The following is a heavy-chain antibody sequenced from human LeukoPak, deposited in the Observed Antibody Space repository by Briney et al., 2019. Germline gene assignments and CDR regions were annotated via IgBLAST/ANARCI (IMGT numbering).Heavy chain of an antibody. CDR1: GFTFSSYS. CDR2: ISSSSSYI. J-gene: IGHJ2*01. D-gene: IGHD3-22*01. CDR3: ARDRNYYDSSGLPILWYFDL. V-gene: IGHV3-21*01. Sequence: GGSLRLSCAASGFTFSSYSMNWVRQAPGKGLEWVSSISSSSSYIYYADSVKGRFTISRDNAKNSLYLQMNSLRAEDTAVYYCARDRNYYDSSGLPILWYFDLWGRGTLVTVSS.